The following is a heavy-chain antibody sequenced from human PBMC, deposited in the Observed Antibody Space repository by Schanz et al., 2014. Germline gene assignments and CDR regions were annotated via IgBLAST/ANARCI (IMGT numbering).Heavy chain of an antibody. J-gene: IGHJ4*02. CDR1: GFTFSNYG. V-gene: IGHV3-30*12. CDR2: ISHDGSKK. D-gene: IGHD5-12*01. CDR3: AREDCSATSCYVRY. Sequence: QVQLVESGGGVVQPGWSLRLSCAASGFTFSNYGLPWVRQAPGKRLEWGGVISHDGSKKYYADSVKGRFTISRDNSNNTMYLQMNTLRAEDTAVYYCAREDCSATSCYVRYWGQGTLVTVSS.